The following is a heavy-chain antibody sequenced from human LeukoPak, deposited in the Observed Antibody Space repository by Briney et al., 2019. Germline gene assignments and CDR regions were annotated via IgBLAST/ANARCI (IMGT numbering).Heavy chain of an antibody. CDR2: IFSRGGA. CDR1: GGSITGFF. V-gene: IGHV4-4*07. J-gene: IGHJ4*02. D-gene: IGHD6-19*01. CDR3: GRGADADVSSPLDF. Sequence: SETLSLTCAVSGGSITGFFWTWIRQPAGEGLQYIGRIFSRGGANYNPSLQSRVAMSVDTSQNLFSLKLTSVTAADTAVYFCGRGADADVSSPLDFWGQGIPVTVSS.